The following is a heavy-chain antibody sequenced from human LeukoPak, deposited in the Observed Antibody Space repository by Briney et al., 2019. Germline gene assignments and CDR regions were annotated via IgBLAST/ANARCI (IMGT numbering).Heavy chain of an antibody. J-gene: IGHJ4*02. CDR2: INHSGST. CDR1: GGSFSGYY. CDR3: ARRIFIAAAGNNFDY. V-gene: IGHV4-34*01. Sequence: PSETLSLTCAVYGGSFSGYYWSWIRQPPGKGLEWIGEINHSGSTNYNPSLKSRVTISVDTSKNQFSLKLSSVTAADTAVYYCARRIFIAAAGNNFDYWGQGTLVTVSS. D-gene: IGHD6-13*01.